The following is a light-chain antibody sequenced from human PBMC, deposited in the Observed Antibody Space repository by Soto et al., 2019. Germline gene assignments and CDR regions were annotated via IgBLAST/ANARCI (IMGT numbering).Light chain of an antibody. CDR2: GAS. V-gene: IGKV3-15*01. CDR3: QQYNNGTPWT. J-gene: IGKJ1*01. Sequence: EIVLTQSTATLSVSPGERSVLSCMASHSVSSHLAWYQQKPGQAPRLLIYGASTTATGIPARFSGNGSETEFALTISSLQSEDFAIYYCQQYNNGTPWTFGQGTKVDFK. CDR1: HSVSSH.